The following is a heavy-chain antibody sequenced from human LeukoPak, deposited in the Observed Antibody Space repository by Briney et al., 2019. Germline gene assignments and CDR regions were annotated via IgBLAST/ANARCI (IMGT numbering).Heavy chain of an antibody. Sequence: GGSLRLSCAASGFTFSDYNMNWVRQAPGKGLERVSAINSGGGTTSAESVKGRFTISRDNSKNTLYLQMNSLRAEDTAVYYCAKGSDGAGSYRPFDYWGQGTLVTVSS. CDR3: AKGSDGAGSYRPFDY. D-gene: IGHD3-10*01. CDR1: GFTFSDYN. CDR2: INSGGGTT. J-gene: IGHJ4*02. V-gene: IGHV3-23*01.